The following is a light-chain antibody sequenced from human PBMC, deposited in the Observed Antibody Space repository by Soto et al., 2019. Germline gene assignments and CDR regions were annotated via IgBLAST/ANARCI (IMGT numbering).Light chain of an antibody. V-gene: IGLV2-14*03. Sequence: QLVLTQPASVSGSPGQSIAISCTGTNSDVGGYNYVAWYQQHPGKAPKLIIYDVINRPAGVPDRFSGSKSGNTASLTISGLQAEDEADYHCCSYSTSSGPSYVFGTGTKLTVL. CDR2: DVI. J-gene: IGLJ1*01. CDR1: NSDVGGYNY. CDR3: CSYSTSSGPSYV.